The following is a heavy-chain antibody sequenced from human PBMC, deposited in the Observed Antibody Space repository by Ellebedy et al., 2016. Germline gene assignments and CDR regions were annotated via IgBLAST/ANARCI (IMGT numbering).Heavy chain of an antibody. CDR2: NSYTGST. CDR1: GGSISSYY. CDR3: ATVGHLGELSFDY. Sequence: SETLSLXXTVSGGSISSYYWSWIRQPPEKGLEWIGFNSYTGSTNYNPSLKSRVTISVDPANNQFSLKLNSVTAADTAVYYCATVGHLGELSFDYWGQGAQVTVSS. V-gene: IGHV4-59*13. J-gene: IGHJ4*02. D-gene: IGHD3-16*01.